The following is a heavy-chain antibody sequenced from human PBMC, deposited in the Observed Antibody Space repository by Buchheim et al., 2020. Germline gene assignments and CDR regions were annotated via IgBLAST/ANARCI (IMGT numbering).Heavy chain of an antibody. CDR3: ARDGHMVRGVITTNGMDV. CDR2: IWYDGSNK. V-gene: IGHV3-33*01. D-gene: IGHD3-10*01. J-gene: IGHJ6*02. Sequence: QVQLVESGGGVVQPGRSLRLSCAASGFTFSSYVMHWVRQAPGKGLEWVAVIWYDGSNKYYADSVKGRFTFSRDNSKNKLYLQMNSLGAEDTAVYYCARDGHMVRGVITTNGMDVWGQGTT. CDR1: GFTFSSYV.